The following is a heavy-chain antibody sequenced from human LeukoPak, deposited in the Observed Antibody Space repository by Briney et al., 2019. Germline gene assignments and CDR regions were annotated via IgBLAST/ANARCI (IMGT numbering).Heavy chain of an antibody. D-gene: IGHD3-10*01. Sequence: PSETLSLTCAVYGGSFSGCYWNWIRQPPGKGLEWIGEINHSGRTNYNPSLKSRVTISVDTSKKQFSLKLSSVTAADTAVYYCARGVDYYGVWGQGTLVTVSS. CDR2: INHSGRT. CDR1: GGSFSGCY. J-gene: IGHJ4*02. CDR3: ARGVDYYGV. V-gene: IGHV4-34*01.